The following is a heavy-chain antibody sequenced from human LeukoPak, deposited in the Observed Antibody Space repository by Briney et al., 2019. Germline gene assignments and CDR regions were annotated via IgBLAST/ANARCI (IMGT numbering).Heavy chain of an antibody. J-gene: IGHJ5*02. Sequence: ASVKVSCKASGYTFTSYGISWVRQAPGQGLGWMGWSSAYNGDTKYAQKVQDRVAMTTDTSTSTAYMELRSLTSDDTAVYCCARGGSGGSGGWFDPWGQGTRVTVSS. CDR1: GYTFTSYG. CDR3: ARGGSGGSGGWFDP. CDR2: SSAYNGDT. V-gene: IGHV1-18*01. D-gene: IGHD2-15*01.